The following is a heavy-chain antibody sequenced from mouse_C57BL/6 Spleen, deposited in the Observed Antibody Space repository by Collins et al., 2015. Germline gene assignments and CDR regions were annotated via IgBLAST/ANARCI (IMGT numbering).Heavy chain of an antibody. J-gene: IGHJ4*01. Sequence: QVQLQQPGAELVKPGASVKMSCKASGYTFTSYWITWVKQRPGQGLEWIGDIYPGSGSTNYNEKFKSKATLTVDTSSSTAYMQLSSLTFEDSAVYYCARLGDYYGSSYDAMDYWGQGTSVTVSS. D-gene: IGHD1-1*01. V-gene: IGHV1-55*01. CDR1: GYTFTSYW. CDR3: ARLGDYYGSSYDAMDY. CDR2: IYPGSGST.